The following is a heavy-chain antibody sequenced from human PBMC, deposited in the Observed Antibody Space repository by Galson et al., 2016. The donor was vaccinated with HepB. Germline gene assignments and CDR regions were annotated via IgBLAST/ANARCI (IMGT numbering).Heavy chain of an antibody. J-gene: IGHJ4*01. V-gene: IGHV3-23*01. CDR1: AFNFNNYD. CDR3: ARDNRSAKLPYYYDY. CDR2: VSGSGGIT. D-gene: IGHD4-23*01. Sequence: SLRLSCAASAFNFNNYDIHWVRQAPGKGLEWVSGVSGSGGITYYTDSVKGRFTISRDNSKNVLYLHMSSLRAEDTAVYYCARDNRSAKLPYYYDYWGQGTLITVSS.